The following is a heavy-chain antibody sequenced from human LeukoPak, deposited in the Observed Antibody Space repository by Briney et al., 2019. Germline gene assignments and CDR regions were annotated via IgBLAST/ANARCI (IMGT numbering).Heavy chain of an antibody. Sequence: ASVKVSCKASGYTFTSYYMHWVRQAPGQGLEWMGIINPSGGSTSYAQKFQGRVTMTRDTSTSTVYMELSSLRSEDTAVYYCATIGTLDAFDIWGQGTMVTVSS. CDR2: INPSGGST. D-gene: IGHD1-1*01. CDR1: GYTFTSYY. CDR3: ATIGTLDAFDI. J-gene: IGHJ3*02. V-gene: IGHV1-46*01.